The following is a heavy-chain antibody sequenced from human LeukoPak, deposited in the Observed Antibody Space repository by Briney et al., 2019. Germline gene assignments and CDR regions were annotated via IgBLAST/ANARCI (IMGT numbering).Heavy chain of an antibody. D-gene: IGHD6-19*01. CDR1: GFTFSSYS. Sequence: GSLRLSCAASGFTFSSYSMNWVRQAPGKGLEWVSAISGSGGSTYYADSVKGRFTISRDNSKNTLYLQMNSLRAEDTAVYYCAKDLGYSSGWSDNFDYWGQGTLVTVSS. CDR2: ISGSGGST. J-gene: IGHJ4*02. V-gene: IGHV3-23*01. CDR3: AKDLGYSSGWSDNFDY.